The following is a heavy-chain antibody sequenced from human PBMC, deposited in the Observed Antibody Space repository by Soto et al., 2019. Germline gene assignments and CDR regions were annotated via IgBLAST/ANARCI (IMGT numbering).Heavy chain of an antibody. Sequence: SETLSLTCTVSGGSISSYYWSWIRQPPGKGLEWIGYIYYSGSTNYNPSLKSRVTISVDTSKNQFSLKLSSVTAADTAVYYCARGYIVVVVAATPGAFDIWGQGTMVTVSS. V-gene: IGHV4-59*12. CDR1: GGSISSYY. D-gene: IGHD2-15*01. CDR3: ARGYIVVVVAATPGAFDI. J-gene: IGHJ3*02. CDR2: IYYSGST.